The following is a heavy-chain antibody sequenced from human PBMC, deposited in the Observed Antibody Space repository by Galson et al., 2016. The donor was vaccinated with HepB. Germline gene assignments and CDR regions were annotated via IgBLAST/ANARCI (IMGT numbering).Heavy chain of an antibody. J-gene: IGHJ6*02. CDR1: GYTFRSNG. CDR3: AQFCSTTSCYEAGYYPGMDV. Sequence: SVKVSCKASGYTFRSNGISWVRQAPGQGLEWMGWISANSGDTQYSEKLQGRVTMTTDASTATAYMDLTSLTSEDTAVYYCAQFCSTTSCYEAGYYPGMDVWGQGTTVTVSS. V-gene: IGHV1-18*01. D-gene: IGHD2-2*01. CDR2: ISANSGDT.